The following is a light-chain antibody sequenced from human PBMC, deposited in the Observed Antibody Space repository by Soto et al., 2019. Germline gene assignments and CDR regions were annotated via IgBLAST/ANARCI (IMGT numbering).Light chain of an antibody. CDR3: QQYGSSPPNT. J-gene: IGKJ2*01. CDR1: QSVSSSY. CDR2: GAS. Sequence: EIVLTQSPGTLSLSPGERATLSCRASQSVSSSYLAWYQQKPGQAPRLLIYGASSRATGIPDRFSGSGSGTEFTLNISRLEPEDFAVYYCQQYGSSPPNTCGQGTKLEIK. V-gene: IGKV3-20*01.